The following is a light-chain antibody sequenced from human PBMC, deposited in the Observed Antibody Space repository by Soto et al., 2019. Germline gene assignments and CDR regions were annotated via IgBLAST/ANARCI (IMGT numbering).Light chain of an antibody. V-gene: IGKV3-15*01. CDR2: GAS. CDR1: QGISNY. CDR3: QQYYNWRPR. J-gene: IGKJ1*01. Sequence: EILMTQSPATLSVSPGERVTLSCRASQGISNYLAWYQLKPGQAPRLLIHGASTRATGIPVRFSGSGSGTEFTLTISSLQSEDFAVYYCQQYYNWRPRFGQGTKVDIK.